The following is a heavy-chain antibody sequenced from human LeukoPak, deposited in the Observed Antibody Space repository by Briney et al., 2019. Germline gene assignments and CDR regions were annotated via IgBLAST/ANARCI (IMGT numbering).Heavy chain of an antibody. V-gene: IGHV3-21*01. J-gene: IGHJ4*02. D-gene: IGHD4-23*01. CDR1: GFTFSSYS. Sequence: PGGSLRLSCAASGFTFSSYSMNWVRQAPGKGLEWVSSISSSSSYIYYADSVKGRFTISRDNAKNSLYLQMNSLRAEDMAVYYCARARQATVDFDYWGQGTLVTVSS. CDR2: ISSSSSYI. CDR3: ARARQATVDFDY.